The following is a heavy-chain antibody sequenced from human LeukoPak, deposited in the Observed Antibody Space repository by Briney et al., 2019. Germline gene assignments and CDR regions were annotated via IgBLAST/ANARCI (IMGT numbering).Heavy chain of an antibody. CDR2: ISAYNGNT. Sequence: ASVKVSCKASGYTFTSYGISWVRQAPGQGLEWMGWISAYNGNTNYAQKLQGRVTMTTDTSTSTAYMELRSLRSDDTAVYYCARIWALGYSSSWYGVPRGWFDPWGQGTLVTVSS. D-gene: IGHD6-13*01. CDR3: ARIWALGYSSSWYGVPRGWFDP. CDR1: GYTFTSYG. J-gene: IGHJ5*02. V-gene: IGHV1-18*01.